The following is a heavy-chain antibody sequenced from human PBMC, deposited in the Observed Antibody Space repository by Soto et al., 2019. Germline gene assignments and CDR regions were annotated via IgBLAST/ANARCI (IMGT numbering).Heavy chain of an antibody. D-gene: IGHD2-2*01. V-gene: IGHV3-21*04. J-gene: IGHJ6*02. Sequence: GWSLRLSCAASGFTFSSYSMNWVRQAPGKGLEWVSSISSSSSYIYYADSVKGRFTISRDNAKNSLYLQMNSLRAEDTAVYYCAKEGVGYCSSTSCYITDDYSNYYYYYGMDVWGQGNTVTVYS. CDR3: AKEGVGYCSSTSCYITDDYSNYYYYYGMDV. CDR1: GFTFSSYS. CDR2: ISSSSSYI.